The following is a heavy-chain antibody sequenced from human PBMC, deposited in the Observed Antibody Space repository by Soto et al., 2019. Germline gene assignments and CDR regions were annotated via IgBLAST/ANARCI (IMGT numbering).Heavy chain of an antibody. CDR3: ARDPDFGEYGIYGMDV. D-gene: IGHD4-17*01. Sequence: ASVKVSCKASGYTFTSYAMHWVRQAPGQRLEWMGWINAGNGNTKYSQKFQGRVTITRDTSASTAYMELSSLRSEDTAVYYCARDPDFGEYGIYGMDVWGQGTTVTFSS. CDR1: GYTFTSYA. J-gene: IGHJ6*02. V-gene: IGHV1-3*01. CDR2: INAGNGNT.